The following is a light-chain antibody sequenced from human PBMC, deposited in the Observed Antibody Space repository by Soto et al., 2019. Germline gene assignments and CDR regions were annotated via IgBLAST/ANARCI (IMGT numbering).Light chain of an antibody. CDR3: HQYGSSPLT. V-gene: IGKV3-20*01. CDR2: GAS. CDR1: QSVNNNY. J-gene: IGKJ4*01. Sequence: EIVLTQSPGTLSLSPGERVTLSCRASQSVNNNYLAWYQQKPGQAPRVLIYGASSRATGIPDRFSGSGSGTDFTLTISRLEPGDFAMYYCHQYGSSPLTFGGGTKVEI.